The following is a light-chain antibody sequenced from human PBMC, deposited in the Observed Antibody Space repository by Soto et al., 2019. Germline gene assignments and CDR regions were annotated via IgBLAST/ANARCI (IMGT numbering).Light chain of an antibody. V-gene: IGLV2-11*01. Sequence: SVRRRSRSVSGSPGQSVPISYTGTSSDVGGYNFVSWFQQHPGKAPKLIIYDVIKRPSGVPHHFSGSKSGNTASLTISGLQAEDEADCFCCSYAGSDTHVFGTGTKVTAL. CDR1: SSDVGGYNF. CDR2: DVI. J-gene: IGLJ1*01. CDR3: CSYAGSDTHV.